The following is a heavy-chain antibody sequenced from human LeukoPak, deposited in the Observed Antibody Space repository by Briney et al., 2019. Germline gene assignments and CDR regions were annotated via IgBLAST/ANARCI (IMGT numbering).Heavy chain of an antibody. CDR3: ARDSGVTWIQLRVFDP. J-gene: IGHJ5*02. CDR2: IKQDGSEK. Sequence: GGSLRLSCAASGFTFSSYWMSWVRQAPGKGLEWVANIKQDGSEKNYVDSVNGRFTSSMDNAKNSLYLQMNSLRAEDTAVYFCARDSGVTWIQLRVFDPWGQGTLVTVSS. D-gene: IGHD5-18*01. CDR1: GFTFSSYW. V-gene: IGHV3-7*01.